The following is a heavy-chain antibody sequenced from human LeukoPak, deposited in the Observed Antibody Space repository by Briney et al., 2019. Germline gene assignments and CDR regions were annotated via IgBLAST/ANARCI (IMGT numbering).Heavy chain of an antibody. Sequence: ASVKVSCKASGYTFTSYGISWVRQAPGQGLEWMGWISAYNGNTNYAQKLQGRVTMTTDTSTSTAYMELRSLRSDDTAVYYCARDRAGIVATMWDYWSQGTLVTVSS. J-gene: IGHJ4*02. CDR1: GYTFTSYG. CDR2: ISAYNGNT. CDR3: ARDRAGIVATMWDY. D-gene: IGHD5-12*01. V-gene: IGHV1-18*01.